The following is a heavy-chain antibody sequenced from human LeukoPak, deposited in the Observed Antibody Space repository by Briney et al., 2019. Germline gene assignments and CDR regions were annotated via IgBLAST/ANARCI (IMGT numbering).Heavy chain of an antibody. CDR3: ARGSDDFWSGYCLDY. CDR2: IIPIFGTA. J-gene: IGHJ4*02. V-gene: IGHV1-69*05. Sequence: SVKVSCKASGGTFSSYAISWVRQAPGQGLEWMGGIIPIFGTANYAQKFQGRVTITTDESTSIAYMELSSLRSEDTAVYYCARGSDDFWSGYCLDYWGQGTLVTVSS. CDR1: GGTFSSYA. D-gene: IGHD3-3*01.